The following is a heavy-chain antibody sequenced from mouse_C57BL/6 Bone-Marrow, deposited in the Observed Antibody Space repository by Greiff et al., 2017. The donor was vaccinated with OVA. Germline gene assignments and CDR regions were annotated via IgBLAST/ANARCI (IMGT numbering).Heavy chain of an antibody. J-gene: IGHJ3*01. CDR1: GYTFTSYW. Sequence: QVQLKQSGAELAKPGASVTLSCKASGYTFTSYWMHWVKQRPGQGLEWIGYINPSSGYTKYNQKFKNKATFTADKSSNTAYLQLSSLTSEDSAADYCSAHSKFSCAYWGQGTLVTVSA. D-gene: IGHD2-5*01. CDR2: INPSSGYT. V-gene: IGHV1-7*01. CDR3: SAHSKFSCAY.